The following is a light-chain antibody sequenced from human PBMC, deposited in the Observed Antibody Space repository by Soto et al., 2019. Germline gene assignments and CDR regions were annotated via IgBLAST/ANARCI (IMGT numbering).Light chain of an antibody. CDR2: KAS. CDR1: QSIRGW. V-gene: IGKV1-5*03. Sequence: DIQMTQSPSTLSASVGDRVTITCRASQSIRGWLAWYQQKPGKAPKLLIDKASSLQTGVPSRFSGSGSETEFTLTVSSLQPDDFATYFCQQYNTNPWTFGQVTKVEIK. J-gene: IGKJ1*01. CDR3: QQYNTNPWT.